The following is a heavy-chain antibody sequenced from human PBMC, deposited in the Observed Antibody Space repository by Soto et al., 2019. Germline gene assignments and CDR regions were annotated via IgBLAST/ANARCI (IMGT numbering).Heavy chain of an antibody. Sequence: ASVKVSCKTSGFTFSKYYIHWLRQVPGQGLEWVGVINPSGRTTSYAQKFPGRVTVTRDASTATVYLELNSLRSGDTAVYYCARDLDVTTVTTSFDSWGQGTLVTVSS. D-gene: IGHD4-17*01. CDR2: INPSGRTT. CDR1: GFTFSKYY. CDR3: ARDLDVTTVTTSFDS. J-gene: IGHJ4*02. V-gene: IGHV1-46*01.